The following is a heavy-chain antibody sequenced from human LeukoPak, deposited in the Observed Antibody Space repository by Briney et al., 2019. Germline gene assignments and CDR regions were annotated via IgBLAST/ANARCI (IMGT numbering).Heavy chain of an antibody. J-gene: IGHJ4*02. Sequence: SQTLSLTCTVSGGSISSGGYYWSWIRQHPGEGLEWIGYIYYSGSTYYNPSLKSRVTISVDTSKNQFSLKPSSVTAADTAVYYCAREPPSIRGYYFDYWGQGTLVTVSS. CDR3: AREPPSIRGYYFDY. CDR1: GGSISSGGYY. CDR2: IYYSGST. V-gene: IGHV4-31*03. D-gene: IGHD3-10*01.